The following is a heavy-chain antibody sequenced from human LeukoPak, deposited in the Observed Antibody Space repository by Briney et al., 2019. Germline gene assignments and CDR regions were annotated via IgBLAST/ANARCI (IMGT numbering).Heavy chain of an antibody. Sequence: ASVKVSCKASGYTFTSYGISWVRQALGQGLEWMGWISAYNGNTNYAQKLQGRVTMTTDTSTSTAYMELRSLRSDDTAVYYCARDLLTDSSSWYGSIECYFDYWGQGTLVTVSS. CDR2: ISAYNGNT. D-gene: IGHD6-13*01. CDR3: ARDLLTDSSSWYGSIECYFDY. J-gene: IGHJ4*02. V-gene: IGHV1-18*01. CDR1: GYTFTSYG.